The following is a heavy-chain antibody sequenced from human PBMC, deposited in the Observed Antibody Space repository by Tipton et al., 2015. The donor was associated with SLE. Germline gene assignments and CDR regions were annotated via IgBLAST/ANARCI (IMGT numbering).Heavy chain of an antibody. Sequence: SLRLSCAASGFRFSDYWMHWVRQAPGKGLVWVSRIISDGGGADYADSVKGRFTISRDNAKNSLYLQMNSLRAEDTAVYYCARVGNGNYVEYWGQGTLVTVSS. CDR2: IISDGGGA. V-gene: IGHV3-74*01. J-gene: IGHJ4*02. CDR3: ARVGNGNYVEY. CDR1: GFRFSDYW. D-gene: IGHD1-26*01.